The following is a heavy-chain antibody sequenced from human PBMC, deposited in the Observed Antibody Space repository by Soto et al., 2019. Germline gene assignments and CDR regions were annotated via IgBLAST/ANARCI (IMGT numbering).Heavy chain of an antibody. V-gene: IGHV3-53*01. CDR2: IYSGGST. CDR3: ARVRPRDGYNFDY. J-gene: IGHJ4*02. CDR1: GFTVSSNY. Sequence: GGSLRLSCAASGFTVSSNYKSWVRQAPGKGLEWVSVIYSGGSTYYADSVKGRFTISRDNFKNTLYLQMNSLRAEDTAVYYCARVRPRDGYNFDYWGQGTLVTVSS. D-gene: IGHD5-12*01.